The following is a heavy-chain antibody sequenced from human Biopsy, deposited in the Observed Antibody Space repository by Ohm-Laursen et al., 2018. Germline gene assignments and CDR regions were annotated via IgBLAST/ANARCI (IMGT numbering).Heavy chain of an antibody. Sequence: SETLSLTCSVSGGSIISYYWTWIRQPPGKGLEWIGHVYNGGITNYNPSLKSRVTISVDPSKNQFSLKLNVVTAADTAVYYCAKGITVYGVVLPYYFDDWGQGTLVTVSS. V-gene: IGHV4-59*01. CDR1: GGSIISYY. CDR3: AKGITVYGVVLPYYFDD. CDR2: VYNGGIT. D-gene: IGHD3-3*01. J-gene: IGHJ4*02.